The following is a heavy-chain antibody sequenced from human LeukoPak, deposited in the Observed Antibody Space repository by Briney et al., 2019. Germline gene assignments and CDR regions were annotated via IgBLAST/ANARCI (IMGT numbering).Heavy chain of an antibody. D-gene: IGHD7-27*01. CDR3: ARLGSAGPRRYFDY. J-gene: IGHJ4*02. CDR1: GGPISSSIYY. CDR2: IYYSGST. V-gene: IGHV4-39*02. Sequence: SETLSLTCTVSGGPISSSIYYWDWIRQPPGKGLEWIGSIYYSGSTYYNPSLKSRVTISVDTSKNHFSLKLSSVTAADTAVYYCARLGSAGPRRYFDYWGQGTLVTVSS.